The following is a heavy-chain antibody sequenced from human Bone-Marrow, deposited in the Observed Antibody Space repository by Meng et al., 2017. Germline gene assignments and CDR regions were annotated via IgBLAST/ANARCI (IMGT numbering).Heavy chain of an antibody. D-gene: IGHD6-13*01. CDR1: GYNFPDYW. Sequence: ASVKVSCKPSGYNFPDYWLHWVRRAPGQGLEWMGRIDPKSGDTHYAQRFQGRVTMTGDTSISTAYMELSGLRTDVTAMYYCARDEDISAAGELLGDYWGQGTLVTVSS. V-gene: IGHV1-2*06. CDR3: ARDEDISAAGELLGDY. CDR2: IDPKSGDT. J-gene: IGHJ4*02.